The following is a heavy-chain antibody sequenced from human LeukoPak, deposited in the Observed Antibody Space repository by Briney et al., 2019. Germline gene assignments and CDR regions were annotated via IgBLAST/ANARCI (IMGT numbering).Heavy chain of an antibody. CDR3: ARGYGRTGLAH. D-gene: IGHD5-18*01. Sequence: ASVKVSCKASGYTFTSYYMHWVRQAPGQGLEWMGIINPSGGSTSYAQKFQGRVTMTRDMSTSTVYMELSSLRSEGTAVYYCARGYGRTGLAHWGQGTLVTVSS. J-gene: IGHJ5*02. V-gene: IGHV1-46*01. CDR1: GYTFTSYY. CDR2: INPSGGST.